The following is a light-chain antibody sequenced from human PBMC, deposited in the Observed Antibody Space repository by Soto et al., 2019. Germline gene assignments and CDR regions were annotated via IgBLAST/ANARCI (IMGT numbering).Light chain of an antibody. CDR1: QSVSSSY. Sequence: VLTQSPGTLSLSPGERGTLSCRASQSVSSSYLAWYQQKPGQAPRLLIYGAFSRATGIPDTFSGSGSGTDLTRTISRLEPEDFEVYYCQKYGSSPQKFGQGTKVEIK. CDR2: GAF. V-gene: IGKV3-20*01. J-gene: IGKJ1*01. CDR3: QKYGSSPQK.